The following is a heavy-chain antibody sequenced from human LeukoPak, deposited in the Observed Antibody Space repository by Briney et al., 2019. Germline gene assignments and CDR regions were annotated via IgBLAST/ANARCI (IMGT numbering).Heavy chain of an antibody. J-gene: IGHJ5*02. D-gene: IGHD3-3*01. CDR3: GRDGKKRITFFGVVTHNWFDP. CDR2: ISYDGSNK. V-gene: IGHV3-30-3*01. Sequence: GGSLRLSCAASGFTFSSYAMHWVRQAPGKGLEWVAVISYDGSNKYYADSVKGRFTISRDNSKNTLYLQMNSLRAEDTAVYYCGRDGKKRITFFGVVTHNWFDPWGQGTLVTVSS. CDR1: GFTFSSYA.